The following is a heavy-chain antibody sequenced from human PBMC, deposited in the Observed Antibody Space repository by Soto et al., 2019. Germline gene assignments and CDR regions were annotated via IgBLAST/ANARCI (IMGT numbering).Heavy chain of an antibody. Sequence: SVKVSCKASGGTFSSYAISWVRQAPGQGLEWMGGIIPIFGTANYVQKFQGRVTITADESTSTAYMELSSLRSEDTAVYYCAKSDTDYGVISSDYWGQGTLVTVSS. CDR2: IIPIFGTA. D-gene: IGHD4-17*01. V-gene: IGHV1-69*13. CDR3: AKSDTDYGVISSDY. J-gene: IGHJ4*02. CDR1: GGTFSSYA.